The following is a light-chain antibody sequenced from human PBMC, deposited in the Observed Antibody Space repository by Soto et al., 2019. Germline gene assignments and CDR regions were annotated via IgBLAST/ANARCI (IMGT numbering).Light chain of an antibody. J-gene: IGKJ4*01. CDR1: QGISNW. CDR2: SAS. CDR3: QQANSFPLT. V-gene: IGKV1-12*01. Sequence: DIQMTQSPSSVSASVGDRVTITCRASQGISNWLGWYQQKPGQAPKLLIYSASSLQSVVPSRFSGSGSGTEFSLTISSLQPEDFATYYYQQANSFPLTFGGGTKVEIK.